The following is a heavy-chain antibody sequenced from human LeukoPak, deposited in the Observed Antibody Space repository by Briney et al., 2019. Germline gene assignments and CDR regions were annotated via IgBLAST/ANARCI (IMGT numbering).Heavy chain of an antibody. CDR2: INPNSGGT. Sequence: AASVKASCKASGYTFTGYYMHWVRQAPGQGLEWMGWINPNSGGTNYAQKFQGRVTMTRDTSISTAYMELSRLRSDDTAVYYCARGDNWNDGVGYFDYWGQGTLVTVSS. D-gene: IGHD1-20*01. J-gene: IGHJ4*02. CDR3: ARGDNWNDGVGYFDY. CDR1: GYTFTGYY. V-gene: IGHV1-2*02.